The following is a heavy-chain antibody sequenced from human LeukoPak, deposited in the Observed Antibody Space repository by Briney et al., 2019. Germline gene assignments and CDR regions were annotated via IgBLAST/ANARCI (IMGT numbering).Heavy chain of an antibody. CDR3: ATGMTTVTTSANDY. J-gene: IGHJ4*02. V-gene: IGHV4-34*01. Sequence: SETLSLTCAVYGGSFSGYYWSWIRQPPGKGLEWIGEINHSGSTNYNPSLKSRVTISVDTSKNLFSLKLSSVTAADTAVYYCATGMTTVTTSANDYWGQGTLVTVSS. D-gene: IGHD4-17*01. CDR2: INHSGST. CDR1: GGSFSGYY.